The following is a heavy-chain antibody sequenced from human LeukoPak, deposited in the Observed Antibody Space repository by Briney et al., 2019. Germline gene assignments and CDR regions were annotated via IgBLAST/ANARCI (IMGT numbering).Heavy chain of an antibody. CDR2: IIPIFGTA. Sequence: SVKVSCKASGGTFSGYAISWVRQAPGQGLEWMGGIIPIFGTANYAQKFQGRVTITADESTSTAYMELSSLRSEDTAVYYCARVLDYGDYVEGAFDIRGQGTMVTVSS. CDR3: ARVLDYGDYVEGAFDI. D-gene: IGHD4-17*01. J-gene: IGHJ3*02. V-gene: IGHV1-69*01. CDR1: GGTFSGYA.